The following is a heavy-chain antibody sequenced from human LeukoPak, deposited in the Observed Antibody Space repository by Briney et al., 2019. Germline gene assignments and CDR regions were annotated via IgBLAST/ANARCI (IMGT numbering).Heavy chain of an antibody. CDR2: INGDGSST. J-gene: IGHJ5*02. Sequence: GGSLRLSCAASGFTFSNYWMHWVRQAQGKGLVWVSRINGDGSSTSYAESVKGRLTISRDNAKTTLYVQRNSLRAEDTAVYYCERDGSSWSNWFDPWGQGTLVTVSS. V-gene: IGHV3-74*01. CDR3: ERDGSSWSNWFDP. D-gene: IGHD6-13*01. CDR1: GFTFSNYW.